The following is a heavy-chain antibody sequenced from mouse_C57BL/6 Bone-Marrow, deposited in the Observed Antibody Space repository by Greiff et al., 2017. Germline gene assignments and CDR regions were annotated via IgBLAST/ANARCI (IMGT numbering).Heavy chain of an antibody. V-gene: IGHV1-53*01. CDR1: GYTFTSYW. Sequence: QVKLQQPGTELVKPGASVKMSCKASGYTFTSYWMHWVKQRPGQGLEWIGNINPSNGGTNYNEKFKRKATLTVEKSSSTAYMQLSSLTSEDSAVYYCARGNYDYPWFAYWGQGTLVTVSA. CDR2: INPSNGGT. D-gene: IGHD2-4*01. CDR3: ARGNYDYPWFAY. J-gene: IGHJ3*01.